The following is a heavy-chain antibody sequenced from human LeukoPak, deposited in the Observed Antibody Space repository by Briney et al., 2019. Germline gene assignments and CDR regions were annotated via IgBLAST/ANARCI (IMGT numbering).Heavy chain of an antibody. J-gene: IGHJ6*03. CDR2: IIPIFGTA. CDR3: AIILIEDTAMVTLGYYYYMDV. V-gene: IGHV1-69*05. Sequence: ASVKVSCKASGGTFISYAVSWVRQAPGQGLEWMGGIIPIFGTANYAQKFQGRVTITTDESTSTAYMELSSLRSEDTAVYYCAIILIEDTAMVTLGYYYYMDVWGKGTTVTVSS. CDR1: GGTFISYA. D-gene: IGHD5-18*01.